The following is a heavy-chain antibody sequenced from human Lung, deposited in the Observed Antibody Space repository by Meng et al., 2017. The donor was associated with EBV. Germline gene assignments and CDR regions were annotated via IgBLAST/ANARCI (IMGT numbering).Heavy chain of an antibody. Sequence: QVQLVQSGAEVKKPGASVKISCKASGYTFTTYPMHWVRQAPGQRPEWVGWINPGNGITKYSHKFQDRVTIIRDTSANTAFLELRSLRLEDTAVYYCARGIEVVGTVYFGGQGSLVTVS. CDR3: ARGIEVVGTVYF. CDR2: INPGNGIT. V-gene: IGHV1-3*01. J-gene: IGHJ4*02. CDR1: GYTFTTYP. D-gene: IGHD2-2*01.